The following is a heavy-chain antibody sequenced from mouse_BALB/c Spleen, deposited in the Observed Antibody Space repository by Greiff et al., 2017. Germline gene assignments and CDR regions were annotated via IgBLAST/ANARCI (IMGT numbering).Heavy chain of an antibody. CDR1: GFTFSSFG. CDR2: ISSGSSTI. Sequence: EVKLVESGGGLVQPGGSRKLSCAASGFTFSSFGMHWVRQAPEKGLEWVAYISSGSSTIYYADTVKGRFTISRDNPKNTLFLQMTSLRSEDTAMYYCARSRLPGTVFAYWGQGTLVTVSA. V-gene: IGHV5-17*02. J-gene: IGHJ3*01. D-gene: IGHD4-1*01. CDR3: ARSRLPGTVFAY.